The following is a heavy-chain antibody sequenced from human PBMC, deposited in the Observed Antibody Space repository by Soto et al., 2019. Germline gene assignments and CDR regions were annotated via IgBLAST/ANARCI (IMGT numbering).Heavy chain of an antibody. D-gene: IGHD2-8*01. J-gene: IGHJ5*02. Sequence: GESLKISCTGFGYTFTTFWISWVRQMLGKGLEWMGRIDPGDTYATYSPAFQGHVTISADKATSTAYLQWSSLKASDTAMYFCARIYCTTSACDSSFNRCGKGTLGTVSS. CDR3: ARIYCTTSACDSSFNR. CDR2: IDPGDTYA. CDR1: GYTFTTFW. V-gene: IGHV5-10-1*01.